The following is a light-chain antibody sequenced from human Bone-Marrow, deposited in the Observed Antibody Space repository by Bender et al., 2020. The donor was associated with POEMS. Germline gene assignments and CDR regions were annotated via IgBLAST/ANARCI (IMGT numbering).Light chain of an antibody. CDR3: SAWDDSLSGWV. V-gene: IGLV1-36*01. Sequence: QSVVTQPPSLSEAPRQRVTISCSGSSSNIGNHGVNWYQQLPGEAPKLLIYSDDLLTPGVSDRFSASKSGTSASLAISELQSEDEALYYCSAWDDSLSGWVFGGRTKLTVL. J-gene: IGLJ3*02. CDR2: SDD. CDR1: SSNIGNHG.